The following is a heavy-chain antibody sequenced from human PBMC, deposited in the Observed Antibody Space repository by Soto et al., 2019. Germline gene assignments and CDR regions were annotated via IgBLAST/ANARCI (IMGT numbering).Heavy chain of an antibody. CDR1: GGTFSSYA. J-gene: IGHJ5*02. CDR3: ARVGSMKDYGGNPFFP. CDR2: IIPIFGTA. Sequence: QVQLVQSGAGVKKPGSSVKVSCKASGGTFSSYAISWVRQAPGQGLEWMGGIIPIFGTANYAQKFQGRVTITADESTSTAYMELSSLRSEDTAVYYCARVGSMKDYGGNPFFPWGQGTLVTVSS. D-gene: IGHD4-17*01. V-gene: IGHV1-69*01.